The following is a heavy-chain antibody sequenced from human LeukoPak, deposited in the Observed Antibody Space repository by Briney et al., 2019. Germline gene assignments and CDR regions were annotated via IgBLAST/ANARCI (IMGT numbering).Heavy chain of an antibody. D-gene: IGHD5-12*01. CDR2: ISGYNGNT. J-gene: IGHJ4*02. V-gene: IGHV1-18*01. CDR3: ARSGRGTYYYFDL. CDR1: TYTFARYG. Sequence: ASVKVSCKASTYTFARYGISWVRQAPGQGLEWMGWISGYNGNTNYAQKFLGRVSMTADTATSTAYMELRSLTSDDTAMYYCARSGRGTYYYFDLWGQGTLVTVSS.